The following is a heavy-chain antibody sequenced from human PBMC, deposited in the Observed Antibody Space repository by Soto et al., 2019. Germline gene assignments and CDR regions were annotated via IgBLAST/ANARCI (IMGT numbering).Heavy chain of an antibody. CDR1: GYTFTGHY. CDR3: GRGRSGQIVVFY. J-gene: IGHJ4*02. CDR2: IGPESGVT. V-gene: IGHV1-2*02. Sequence: GASVKVSCKASGYTFTGHYIHWVRQAPEQGPEWMGEIGPESGVTRYAQKFQGRVTMTRDTSITTVYMELKNLSPDDTAVYYCGRGRSGQIVVFYWGQGTPVTVSS. D-gene: IGHD1-26*01.